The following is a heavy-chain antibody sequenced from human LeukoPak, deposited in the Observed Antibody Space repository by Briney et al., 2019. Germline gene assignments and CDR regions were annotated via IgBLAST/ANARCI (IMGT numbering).Heavy chain of an antibody. J-gene: IGHJ4*02. Sequence: AGGSLRLSCAASGFTFSSYWMSWVRQAPGKGLEWVANIKQDGSEKYYVGSVKGRFTISRDNAKNSLYLQLNSLRAEDTAVYYCARAREGGDCPFDYWGQGTLLTVSS. D-gene: IGHD2-21*02. CDR3: ARAREGGDCPFDY. V-gene: IGHV3-7*01. CDR1: GFTFSSYW. CDR2: IKQDGSEK.